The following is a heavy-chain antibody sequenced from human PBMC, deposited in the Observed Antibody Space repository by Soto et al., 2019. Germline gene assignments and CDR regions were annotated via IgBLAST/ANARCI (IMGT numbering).Heavy chain of an antibody. CDR2: IIPIFGTA. CDR1: GGTFSSYA. Sequence: SVKVSCKASGGTFSSYAISWVRQAPGQGLEWMGGIIPIFGTANYAQKFQGRVTITADESTSTAYMELGSLRSEDTAVYYCARGRSMVRGVRVGYYYGMDVWGQGTTVTVSS. D-gene: IGHD3-10*01. CDR3: ARGRSMVRGVRVGYYYGMDV. J-gene: IGHJ6*02. V-gene: IGHV1-69*13.